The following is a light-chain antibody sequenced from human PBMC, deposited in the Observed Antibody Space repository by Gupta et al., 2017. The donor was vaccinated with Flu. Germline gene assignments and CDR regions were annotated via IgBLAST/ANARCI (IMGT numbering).Light chain of an antibody. CDR2: KGS. V-gene: IGKV1-5*03. CDR1: QSVRSW. J-gene: IGKJ4*01. CDR3: HQYTTNPLT. Sequence: DIQMTQTPSTLSASVGDRVTITCRASQSVRSWLAWYQQKPGKGPKLLIYKGSTLESGVPPRFTGSGYGTEFTLTISSLQPNDPATYYCHQYTTNPLTFGGGTKLEIK.